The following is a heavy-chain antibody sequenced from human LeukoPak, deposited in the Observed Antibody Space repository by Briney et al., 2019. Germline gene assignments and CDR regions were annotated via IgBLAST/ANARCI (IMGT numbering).Heavy chain of an antibody. CDR2: INPSGGST. J-gene: IGHJ4*02. CDR1: GYTFTSYY. V-gene: IGHV1-46*01. Sequence: ASVKVSCKASGYTFTSYYMHWVRQAPGQGLEWMGIINPSGGSTSYAQKFRGRVTMTRDTSTSTVYMELSSLRSEDTAVYYCAREPAALDTAMVTRDYWGQGTLVTVSS. D-gene: IGHD5-18*01. CDR3: AREPAALDTAMVTRDY.